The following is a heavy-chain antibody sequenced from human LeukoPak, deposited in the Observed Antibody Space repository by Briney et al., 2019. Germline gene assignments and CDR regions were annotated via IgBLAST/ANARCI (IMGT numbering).Heavy chain of an antibody. CDR2: IIPIFGTA. CDR3: ARVGVGATSPFGY. D-gene: IGHD1-26*01. V-gene: IGHV1-69*05. CDR1: GGTFSSYA. J-gene: IGHJ4*02. Sequence: SVKVSCKASGGTFSSYAISWVRQAPGQGLEWMGRIIPIFGTANYAQRFQGRVTITTDESTSTAYMELSSLRSEDTAVYYCARVGVGATSPFGYWGQGTLVTVSS.